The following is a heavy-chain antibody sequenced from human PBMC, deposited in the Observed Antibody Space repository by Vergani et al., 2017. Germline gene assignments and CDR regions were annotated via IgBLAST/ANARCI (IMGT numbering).Heavy chain of an antibody. J-gene: IGHJ4*02. CDR1: GFTFSSYS. Sequence: EVQLVESGGGLVKPGGSLRLSCAASGFTFSSYSMNWVRQAPGKGLEWVSSISSSSSYIDYADSVKGRFTISRDHAKNSLYLQMNSLRAEDTAVYYCARDLGGYSYYYYFDYWGQGTLVTVSS. V-gene: IGHV3-21*01. CDR2: ISSSSSYI. D-gene: IGHD5-18*01. CDR3: ARDLGGYSYYYYFDY.